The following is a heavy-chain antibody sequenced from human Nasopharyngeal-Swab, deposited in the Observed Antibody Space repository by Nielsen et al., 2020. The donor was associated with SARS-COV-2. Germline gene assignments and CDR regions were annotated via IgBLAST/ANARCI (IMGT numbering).Heavy chain of an antibody. V-gene: IGHV4-59*11. Sequence: SETLSLTCTASGVSITSQYWSWIRQLPGKGLEWIGYISHNRGTNYNPSLKSRVTMFMDTSKNQFSLRLRSVTAADTAVYYCAKEGATGWFDPWGQGTLVTVSS. J-gene: IGHJ5*02. CDR2: ISHNRGT. CDR3: AKEGATGWFDP. CDR1: GVSITSQY.